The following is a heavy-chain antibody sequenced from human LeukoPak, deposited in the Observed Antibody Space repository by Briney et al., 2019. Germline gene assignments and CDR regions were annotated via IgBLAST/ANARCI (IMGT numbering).Heavy chain of an antibody. J-gene: IGHJ4*02. D-gene: IGHD6-13*01. Sequence: ASVKVSCKASGYTFSSYGISWVRQAPGQGLDWMGWISGYNGKTHYAQKVQGRVTMTTDTSTSTAYMELRSLRSDDTAVYYCAREQQLIRGDYWGQGTLVTVSS. V-gene: IGHV1-18*01. CDR3: AREQQLIRGDY. CDR1: GYTFSSYG. CDR2: ISGYNGKT.